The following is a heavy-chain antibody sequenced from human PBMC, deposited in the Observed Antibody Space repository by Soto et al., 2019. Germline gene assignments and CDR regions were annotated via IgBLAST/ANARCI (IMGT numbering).Heavy chain of an antibody. D-gene: IGHD3-3*01. CDR2: INHSGST. Sequence: SGTLSLTCTVSGGSISSGGYYWSWIRHLLAKWLEWIGEINHSGSTNYNPSLKSRVTISVDTSKNQFSLKLSSVTAADTAVYYCACFVFLECLPILDWGPGTLVTVSS. CDR3: ACFVFLECLPILD. CDR1: GGSISSGGYY. V-gene: IGHV4-39*07. J-gene: IGHJ4*02.